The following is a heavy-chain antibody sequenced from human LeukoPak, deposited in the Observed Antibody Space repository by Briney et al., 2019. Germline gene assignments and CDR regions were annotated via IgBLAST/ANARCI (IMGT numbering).Heavy chain of an antibody. CDR3: ARLAVAGTISWFDP. CDR1: GYSFTNYW. CDR2: IYPGDSDA. Sequence: GESLKISCKGSGYSFTNYWIGWVRQMPGKGLKWMGIIYPGDSDARYSPSFQGQVTISADKSISTAYLQWSSLKASDTAMYYCARLAVAGTISWFDPWGQGTLVTVSS. D-gene: IGHD6-19*01. V-gene: IGHV5-51*01. J-gene: IGHJ5*02.